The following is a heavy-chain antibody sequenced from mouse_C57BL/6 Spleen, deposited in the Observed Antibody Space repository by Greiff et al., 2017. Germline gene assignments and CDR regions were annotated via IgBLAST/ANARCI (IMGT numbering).Heavy chain of an antibody. J-gene: IGHJ2*01. CDR1: GFTFSDFY. CDR2: SRNKANDYTT. V-gene: IGHV7-1*01. CDR3: ARDAGYGGYFDY. Sequence: EVKLVESGGGLVQSGRSLRLSCATSGFTFSDFYMEWVRQAPGKGLEWIAASRNKANDYTTEYSASVKGRFIVSRDTSQSILYLQMNALRAEDTAIYYCARDAGYGGYFDYWGQGTTLTVSS. D-gene: IGHD2-10*02.